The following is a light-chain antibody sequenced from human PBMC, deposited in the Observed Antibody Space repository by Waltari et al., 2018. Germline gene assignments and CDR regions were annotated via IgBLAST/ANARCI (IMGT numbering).Light chain of an antibody. Sequence: QSALTQPASVSGSPGQSITISCTGTTSDVGAYNVSWYQQHPGKAPRLMIFDVSNRPSGVSNRFSGSKSGNTASLTISGLQAEDEADYYCNSYTSSSTLLFGGGTRLTVL. CDR1: TSDVGAYN. J-gene: IGLJ2*01. CDR3: NSYTSSSTLL. CDR2: DVS. V-gene: IGLV2-14*03.